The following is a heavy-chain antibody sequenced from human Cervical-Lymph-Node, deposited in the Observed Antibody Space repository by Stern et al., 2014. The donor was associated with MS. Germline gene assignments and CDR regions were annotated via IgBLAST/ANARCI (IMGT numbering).Heavy chain of an antibody. J-gene: IGHJ4*02. Sequence: QVQLVQSGSELKKPGASVKVSCKASGYTFKYYAINWLRQATGQGLEWMGWINTNPGKPTFSQDFKGRLVLSLDPSVSTAYLRISSPKAEDTATYYCARGRLNNNTGYYFDYWGQGTLVTVSS. CDR2: INTNPGKP. V-gene: IGHV7-4-1*02. CDR1: GYTFKYYA. D-gene: IGHD2/OR15-2a*01. CDR3: ARGRLNNNTGYYFDY.